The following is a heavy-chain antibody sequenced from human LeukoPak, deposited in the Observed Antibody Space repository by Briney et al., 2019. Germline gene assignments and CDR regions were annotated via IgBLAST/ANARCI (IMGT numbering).Heavy chain of an antibody. CDR1: GGSISSGDYY. D-gene: IGHD3-22*01. CDR3: ARDERYYDSSGYFLGY. CDR2: IYYSGST. V-gene: IGHV4-30-4*08. J-gene: IGHJ4*02. Sequence: PSETLSLTCTDSGGSISSGDYYWSWIRQPPGKGLEWIGYIYYSGSTYYNPSLKSRVTISVDTSKNQFSLKLSSVTAADTAVYYCARDERYYDSSGYFLGYWGQGTLVTVSS.